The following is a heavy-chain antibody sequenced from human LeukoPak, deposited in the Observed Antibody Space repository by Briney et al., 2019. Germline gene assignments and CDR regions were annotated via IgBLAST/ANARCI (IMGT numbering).Heavy chain of an antibody. D-gene: IGHD3-22*01. Sequence: SETLSLTCTVSGGSISSYYWSWIRQPPGKGLEWIGYIYYSGSTNYNPSLKSRVIISVDTSKNQFSLKLSSVTAADTAVYYCARDHGQNYYDSSGFDYWGQGTLVTVSS. CDR1: GGSISSYY. V-gene: IGHV4-59*01. CDR2: IYYSGST. J-gene: IGHJ4*02. CDR3: ARDHGQNYYDSSGFDY.